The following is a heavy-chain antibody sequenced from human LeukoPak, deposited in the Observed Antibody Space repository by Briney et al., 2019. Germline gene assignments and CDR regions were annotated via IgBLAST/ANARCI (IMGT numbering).Heavy chain of an antibody. CDR1: GFTFSSYA. V-gene: IGHV3-23*01. CDR3: TTEMTTVTNPRYFDY. CDR2: ISGSGGST. J-gene: IGHJ4*02. D-gene: IGHD4-17*01. Sequence: GGSLRLSCAASGFTFSSYAMSWVRQAPGKGLEWVSAISGSGGSTYYADSVKGRFTISRDNSKNTLYLQMNSLRAEDTAVYYCTTEMTTVTNPRYFDYWGQGTLVTVSS.